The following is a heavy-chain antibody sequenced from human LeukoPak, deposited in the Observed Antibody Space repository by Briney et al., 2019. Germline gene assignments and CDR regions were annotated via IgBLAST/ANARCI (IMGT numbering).Heavy chain of an antibody. Sequence: GGSLRLSCAAYGFTFSSYEMNCVRQAPGKGLEWVSYISSSGSNIYYADSVKGRFTISRDNAKNSLYLQMNSLRAEDTAVYYCARDQQLAYFDYWGQGTLVTVSS. D-gene: IGHD6-6*01. CDR1: GFTFSSYE. CDR2: ISSSGSNI. J-gene: IGHJ4*02. V-gene: IGHV3-48*03. CDR3: ARDQQLAYFDY.